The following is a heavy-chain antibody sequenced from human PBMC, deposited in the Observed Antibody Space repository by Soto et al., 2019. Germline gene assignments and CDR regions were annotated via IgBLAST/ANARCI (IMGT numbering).Heavy chain of an antibody. V-gene: IGHV3-48*01. D-gene: IGHD3-22*01. CDR2: INIRSSTM. CDR1: GFTFSSYD. J-gene: IGHJ4*02. Sequence: GGSLRLSCAASGFTFSSYDMNWVRQAPGKGLEWVSYINIRSSTMSYADSVKGRFTISRDNAKNSLYLQMNSLRAEDTAVYYCARDRYDSSGLHYWGQGTLVTVSS. CDR3: ARDRYDSSGLHY.